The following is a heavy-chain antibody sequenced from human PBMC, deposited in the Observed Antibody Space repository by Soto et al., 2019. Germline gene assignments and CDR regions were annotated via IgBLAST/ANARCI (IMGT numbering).Heavy chain of an antibody. CDR3: AKDRPDTYYYGMDV. CDR1: GFTFSSYS. V-gene: IGHV3-21*01. J-gene: IGHJ6*02. Sequence: PGGSLRLSCAASGFTFSSYSMNWVRQAPGKGLEWVSSISSSSSYIYYADSVKGRFTISRDNAKNSLYLQMNSLRAEDTAVYYCAKDRPDTYYYGMDVWGQGTAVTVSS. CDR2: ISSSSSYI.